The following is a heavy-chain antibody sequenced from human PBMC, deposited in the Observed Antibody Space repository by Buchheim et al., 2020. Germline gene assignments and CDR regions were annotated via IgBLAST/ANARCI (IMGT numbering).Heavy chain of an antibody. Sequence: QVQLVESGGGLVQPGKSLRLSCVASGFTFSSYAMHWVRQGPGKGLEWVAVISHDGSDFYHADSVKGRFTISSDNSTDTLFLQMDSLRAEDTAVYYCANVYGSGSYYNTHFDYWGQGTL. J-gene: IGHJ4*02. CDR3: ANVYGSGSYYNTHFDY. V-gene: IGHV3-30-3*01. CDR1: GFTFSSYA. CDR2: ISHDGSDF. D-gene: IGHD3-10*01.